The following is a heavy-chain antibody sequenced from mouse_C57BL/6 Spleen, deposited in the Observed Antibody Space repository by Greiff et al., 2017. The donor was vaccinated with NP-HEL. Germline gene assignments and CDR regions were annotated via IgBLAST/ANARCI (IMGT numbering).Heavy chain of an antibody. Sequence: VQLQQSGAELVKPGASVKISCKASGYAFSSYWMNWVKRRPGKGLEWIGQIYPGDGDTNYNGKFKGKATLTADNSSSAAYMQLSSLTSEDSAVYFCAREGLGRYAMDYWGQGTSVTVSS. CDR2: IYPGDGDT. CDR3: AREGLGRYAMDY. V-gene: IGHV1-80*01. J-gene: IGHJ4*01. CDR1: GYAFSSYW. D-gene: IGHD4-1*01.